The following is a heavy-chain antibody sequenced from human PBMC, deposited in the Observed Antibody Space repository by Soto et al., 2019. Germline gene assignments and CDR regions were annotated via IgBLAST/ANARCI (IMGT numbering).Heavy chain of an antibody. J-gene: IGHJ4*02. CDR1: GGTFSSYA. CDR2: IIPIFGTA. V-gene: IGHV1-69*06. Sequence: VASVKVSCKASGGTFSSYAISWVRQAPGQGLEWMGGIIPIFGTANYAQKFQGRVTITADKSTSTAYMELSSLRSEDTAVYYCARGLSMTTVTTAYDYWGQGTLVTVSS. D-gene: IGHD4-17*01. CDR3: ARGLSMTTVTTAYDY.